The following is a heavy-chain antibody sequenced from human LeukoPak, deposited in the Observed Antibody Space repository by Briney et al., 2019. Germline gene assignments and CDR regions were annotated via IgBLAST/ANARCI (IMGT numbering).Heavy chain of an antibody. CDR2: IIPIFGTA. CDR1: RGTFSSYA. V-gene: IGHV1-69*06. D-gene: IGHD3-9*01. J-gene: IGHJ5*02. CDR3: ARLYYDILTGYYGNWFDP. Sequence: ASVKVSCKASRGTFSSYAISWVRQAPGQGLEWMGGIIPIFGTANYAQKFQGRVTIPADKSTSTAYMALSSLRSEDTAVYYCARLYYDILTGYYGNWFDPWGQGTLVTMSS.